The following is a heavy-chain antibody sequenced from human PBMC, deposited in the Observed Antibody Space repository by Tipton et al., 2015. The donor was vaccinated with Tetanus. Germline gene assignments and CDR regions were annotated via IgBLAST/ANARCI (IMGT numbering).Heavy chain of an antibody. D-gene: IGHD5-24*01. CDR3: ARGRDVYNYPFDY. CDR2: IYHSGST. CDR1: GGSITSDNHY. Sequence: TLSLTCAVSGGSITSDNHYWSWIRQPPGKGLEWIGYIYHSGSTYYNASLKSRITISQDTSKNQFSLKLNSVTAADTAVYYCARGRDVYNYPFDYWGQGTLVIVSS. V-gene: IGHV4-30-2*01. J-gene: IGHJ4*02.